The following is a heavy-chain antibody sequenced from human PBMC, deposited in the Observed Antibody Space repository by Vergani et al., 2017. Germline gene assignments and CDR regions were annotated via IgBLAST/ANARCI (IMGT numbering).Heavy chain of an antibody. J-gene: IGHJ6*03. CDR1: GGSFTSYH. Sequence: QVQLQQWGGGLLKPSETLSLTCVVHGGSFTSYHWTWIRQSPGEGLEWVGEIDQTGRPDYNPSIKSRLTMSVDKSRNHFSLTRNSVTATDTAIYFCARVNTETNGHLYYYYYMDVWGQGTAGTVS. D-gene: IGHD4-11*01. CDR3: ARVNTETNGHLYYYYYMDV. V-gene: IGHV4-34*01. CDR2: IDQTGRP.